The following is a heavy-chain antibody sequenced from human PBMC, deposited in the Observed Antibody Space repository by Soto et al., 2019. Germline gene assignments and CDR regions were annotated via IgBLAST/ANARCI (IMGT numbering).Heavy chain of an antibody. J-gene: IGHJ4*02. D-gene: IGHD2-2*03. CDR3: AREGNLGRWIQPLDS. V-gene: IGHV4-4*02. CDR1: GGPISSSNW. CDR2: IYHSGNT. Sequence: PSETLSLTCDVSGGPISSSNWWSWVRQPPGKGLEWIGEIYHSGNTKYSPSLKSRVTMSVDTSKNHFSLKLISVTTADTAVYFCAREGNLGRWIQPLDSWGQGTLVTVSS.